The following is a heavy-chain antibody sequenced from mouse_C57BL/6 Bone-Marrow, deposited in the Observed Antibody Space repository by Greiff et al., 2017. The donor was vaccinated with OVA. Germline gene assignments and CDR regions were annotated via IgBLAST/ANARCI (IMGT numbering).Heavy chain of an antibody. CDR2: FYPGSGSI. J-gene: IGHJ1*03. Sequence: VKLQQSGAELVKPGASVKLSCKASGYTFTESTIHWVKQRSGQGLEWIGWFYPGSGSIKYHEKFKDKATLTADKSSSTVYMELSRMTSEDAAVYCGARHERTGSYWYVDVWGTGTTVTVSS. CDR3: ARHERTGSYWYVDV. V-gene: IGHV1-62-2*01. CDR1: GYTFTEST. D-gene: IGHD4-1*01.